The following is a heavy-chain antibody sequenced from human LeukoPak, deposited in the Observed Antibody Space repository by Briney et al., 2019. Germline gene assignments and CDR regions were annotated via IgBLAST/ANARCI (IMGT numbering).Heavy chain of an antibody. J-gene: IGHJ3*02. D-gene: IGHD2-2*02. CDR2: ISSSGTYI. Sequence: GGSLRLSCAASGFTFSSYSRNWVRQAPGKGLEWVSSISSSGTYIYYADSLKGRFTISRDNAKNSLYLQMNSLRAEDTALYYCASPIYTDAFDIWGQGTMVTVSS. V-gene: IGHV3-21*01. CDR1: GFTFSSYS. CDR3: ASPIYTDAFDI.